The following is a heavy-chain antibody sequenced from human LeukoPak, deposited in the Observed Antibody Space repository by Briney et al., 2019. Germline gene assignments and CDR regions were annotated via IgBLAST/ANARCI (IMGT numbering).Heavy chain of an antibody. CDR2: ISSSSSTI. CDR3: ARDTTYYDFWSGYSD. V-gene: IGHV3-48*01. CDR1: GFTFSSYS. Sequence: GSLRLSCAASGFTFSSYSMNWVRQAPGKGLEWVSYISSSSSTIYYADSVKGRFTISRDNAKNSLYLRMNSLRAEDTAVYYCARDTTYYDFWSGYSDWGQGTLVTVSS. J-gene: IGHJ4*02. D-gene: IGHD3-3*01.